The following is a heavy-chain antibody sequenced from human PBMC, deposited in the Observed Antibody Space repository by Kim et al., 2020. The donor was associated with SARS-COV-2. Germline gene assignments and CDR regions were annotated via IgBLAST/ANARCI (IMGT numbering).Heavy chain of an antibody. D-gene: IGHD2-2*02. Sequence: SVKVSCKTSGGTFSSYAISWVRQAPGQGLEWMGGIIPIFGTANYAQKFQGRVTITADESTSTAYMELGSLRSEDTAVYYCAGVTYRRFDYWGQGTLVTVSS. V-gene: IGHV1-69*13. CDR1: GGTFSSYA. CDR3: AGVTYRRFDY. CDR2: IIPIFGTA. J-gene: IGHJ4*02.